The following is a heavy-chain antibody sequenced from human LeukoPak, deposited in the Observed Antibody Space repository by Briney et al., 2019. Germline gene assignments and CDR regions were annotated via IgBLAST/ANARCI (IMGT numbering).Heavy chain of an antibody. J-gene: IGHJ5*02. Sequence: GGSLRLSCAASGFTFSDSTMHWVRQASGKGLEWIGHIKGKVKTYETAYAASVKGRFTISRDDSKNTLYLQMNSLRAEDTAVYYCARDPYYYDSSGYYDPWGQGTLVTVSS. D-gene: IGHD3-22*01. CDR1: GFTFSDST. CDR2: IKGKVKTYET. V-gene: IGHV3-73*01. CDR3: ARDPYYYDSSGYYDP.